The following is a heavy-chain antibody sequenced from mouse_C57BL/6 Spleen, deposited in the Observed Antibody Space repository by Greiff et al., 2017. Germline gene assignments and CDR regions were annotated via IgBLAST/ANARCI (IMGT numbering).Heavy chain of an antibody. CDR3: AREESTVGTTKYFDV. J-gene: IGHJ1*03. Sequence: VQLQQSGPGLVKPAASVSISCKVSGYAFSSSWVNWVKQRPGKGLEWIGRIYTGEGDSNDNGKFNGVATLTVGKSSSTAYMQLSSLTSKDAAVYCCAREESTVGTTKYFDVWGTGTTVTVSS. V-gene: IGHV1-82*01. D-gene: IGHD1-1*01. CDR1: GYAFSSSW. CDR2: IYTGEGDS.